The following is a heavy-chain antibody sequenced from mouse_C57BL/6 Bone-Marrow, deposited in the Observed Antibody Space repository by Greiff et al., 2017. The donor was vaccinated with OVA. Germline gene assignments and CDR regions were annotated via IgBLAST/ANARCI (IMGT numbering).Heavy chain of an antibody. J-gene: IGHJ2*01. CDR1: GYTFTSYW. D-gene: IGHD1-1*01. V-gene: IGHV1-64*01. Sequence: QVQLQQPGAELVKPGASVKLSCKASGYTFTSYWMHWVKQRPGQGLEWIGMIHPNSGSTNYNEKFKSKATLTVDKSSSTAYMQLSSLTSEDSAVYYCARSPYYCGSSYDDWGQGTTLTVSS. CDR3: ARSPYYCGSSYDD. CDR2: IHPNSGST.